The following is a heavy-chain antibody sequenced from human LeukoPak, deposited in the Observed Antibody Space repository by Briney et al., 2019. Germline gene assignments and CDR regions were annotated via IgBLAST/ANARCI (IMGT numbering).Heavy chain of an antibody. CDR2: IYTSGST. D-gene: IGHD3-9*01. Sequence: SQTLSLTCTVSGGSISSGSYYWSWIRQPAGKGLEWIGRIYTSGSTNYNPSLKSRVTISVDTSKNQFSLKLSSVTAADTAVYYCAKEDYDILTGYPRFDPWGQGTLVTVSS. CDR1: GGSISSGSYY. CDR3: AKEDYDILTGYPRFDP. V-gene: IGHV4-61*02. J-gene: IGHJ5*02.